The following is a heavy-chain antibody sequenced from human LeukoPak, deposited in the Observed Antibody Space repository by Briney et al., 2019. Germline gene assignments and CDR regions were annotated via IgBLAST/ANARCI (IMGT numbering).Heavy chain of an antibody. CDR2: INHLGST. V-gene: IGHV4-34*01. CDR1: GFTVSSNY. Sequence: GSLRLSCAASGFTVSSNYMSWVRQPPGKGLQWIAEINHLGSTNYNPSLKSRVTISVDTSKKQFSLRLRSVTAADTAAYYCARVFGGSSGYFDYWGQGTLVTVSS. J-gene: IGHJ4*02. CDR3: ARVFGGSSGYFDY. D-gene: IGHD3-16*01.